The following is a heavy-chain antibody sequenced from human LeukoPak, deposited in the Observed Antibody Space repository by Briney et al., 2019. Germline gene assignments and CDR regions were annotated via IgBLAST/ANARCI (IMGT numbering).Heavy chain of an antibody. CDR2: IYYSGST. CDR1: GGSISSSSYY. J-gene: IGHJ4*02. D-gene: IGHD3-9*01. CDR3: ARLGGYYDILTGYYFDY. Sequence: SETLSLTCTVSGGSISSSSYYWGWIRQPPGKGLEWIGSIYYSGSTYYNPSLKSRVTISVDTSKNQFSLKLSSVTAADTAVYYCARLGGYYDILTGYYFDYWGQGTLVTVYS. V-gene: IGHV4-39*01.